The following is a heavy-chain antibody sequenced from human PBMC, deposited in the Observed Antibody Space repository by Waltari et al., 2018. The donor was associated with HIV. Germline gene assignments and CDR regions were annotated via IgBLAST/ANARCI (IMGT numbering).Heavy chain of an antibody. CDR2: INPTDGDT. V-gene: IGHV1-2*04. J-gene: IGHJ4*02. CDR3: ARAESTTWANFDF. Sequence: QVQLVQSGSEVKNSGASVRVSCHTSGYTFAAYYIYWMRQAPGEGRAWLGGINPTDGDTGYAQKFKGWLSVTRDTSTGTVYMSLSRLRSDDTATYYCARAESTTWANFDFWGQGTLVSVSS. CDR1: GYTFAAYY. D-gene: IGHD1-26*01.